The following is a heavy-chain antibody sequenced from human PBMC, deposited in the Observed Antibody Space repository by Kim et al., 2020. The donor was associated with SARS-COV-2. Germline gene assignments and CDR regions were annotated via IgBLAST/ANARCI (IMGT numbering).Heavy chain of an antibody. CDR3: AGGSGSQLDY. D-gene: IGHD3-10*01. J-gene: IGHJ4*02. CDR2: Y. V-gene: IGHV6-1*01. Sequence: YDYAVSVKSRIPINPDTSKNQFSLQLNSVTPEDTAVYYCAGGSGSQLDYWGQGTLVTVSS.